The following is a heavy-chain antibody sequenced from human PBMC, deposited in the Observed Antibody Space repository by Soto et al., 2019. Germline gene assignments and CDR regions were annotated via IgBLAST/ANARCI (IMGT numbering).Heavy chain of an antibody. CDR2: IYHSGTT. D-gene: IGHD3-9*01. CDR3: AKSITFDWLFFDY. V-gene: IGHV4-4*02. CDR1: GGSISRTNW. Sequence: PSETLSLTCAVSGGSISRTNWWSWVRRPPGKGLEWIGEIYHSGTTNYNPSLKSRVTMSVDKSKNQFSLKLSSVTAADTAVYYCAKSITFDWLFFDYWGRGTLVTVSS. J-gene: IGHJ4*02.